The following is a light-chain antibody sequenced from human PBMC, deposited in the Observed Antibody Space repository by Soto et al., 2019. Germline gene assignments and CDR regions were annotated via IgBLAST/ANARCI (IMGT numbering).Light chain of an antibody. CDR2: SYD. J-gene: IGLJ1*01. CDR1: SSNLGDNT. V-gene: IGLV1-44*01. CDR3: AAWDASLDGYV. Sequence: QSVLTQPPSASGNPGQRVTISCSTSSSNLGDNTVNWYQQVPGTAPKLLIYSYDQRPSGVPDRFSGSKSGTSASLAISGLQSEDEADYYCAAWDASLDGYVFGTGTKLTVL.